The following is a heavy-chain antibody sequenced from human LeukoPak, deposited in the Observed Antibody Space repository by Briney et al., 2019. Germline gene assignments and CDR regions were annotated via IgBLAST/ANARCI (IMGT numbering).Heavy chain of an antibody. CDR3: AREGSYYVWGSYVYAPDY. CDR1: GYTFTSYG. D-gene: IGHD3-16*01. V-gene: IGHV1-18*01. CDR2: ISAYNGNT. Sequence: ASVKVSCKASGYTFTSYGISWVRQAPGQGLEWMGWISAYNGNTNYAPKLQGRVTMTTDTSTSTAYMELRSLRSDDTAVYYCAREGSYYVWGSYVYAPDYWGEGTLVTVSS. J-gene: IGHJ4*02.